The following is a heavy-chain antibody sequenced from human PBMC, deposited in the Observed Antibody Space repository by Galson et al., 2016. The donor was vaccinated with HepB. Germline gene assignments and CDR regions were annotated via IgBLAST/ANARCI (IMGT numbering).Heavy chain of an antibody. CDR1: GFTFTGYG. Sequence: SVKVSCKASGFTFTGYGISWVRQAPGQGLEWLGWIIVYEGNTNYAQNFQGRLTMTTDTSTSTAYLELRRLRYDNTAIYYCARDYGGTLYDYWGQGTQVTVSS. CDR2: IIVYEGNT. V-gene: IGHV1-18*01. CDR3: ARDYGGTLYDY. D-gene: IGHD2-8*01. J-gene: IGHJ4*02.